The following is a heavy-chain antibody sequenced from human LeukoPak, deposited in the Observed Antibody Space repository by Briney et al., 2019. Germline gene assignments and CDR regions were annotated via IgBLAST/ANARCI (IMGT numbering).Heavy chain of an antibody. J-gene: IGHJ3*01. CDR2: ISYDGSNK. Sequence: GGSLRLSCAASGFPFSSYPIHWVRQAPGKGLEWVAVISYDGSNKYYADSVKGRFTISRDNSKKTLYLQMNSLRAEDTAVYYCAREGRDTAMSAFDLWGQGTMVTVSS. V-gene: IGHV3-30*04. CDR1: GFPFSSYP. CDR3: AREGRDTAMSAFDL. D-gene: IGHD5-18*01.